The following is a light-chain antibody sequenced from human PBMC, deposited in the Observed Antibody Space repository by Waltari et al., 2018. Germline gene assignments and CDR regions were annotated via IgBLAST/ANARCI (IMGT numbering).Light chain of an antibody. Sequence: SSVVTQPPSVSVAPGQTARISCGGANLRDYSVHWYRQRPGQAPPLVVYADSDRPSGIPDRFSGSKSGTSASLAISGLQSEDEADYYCAVWDDSLKSWVFGGRTKLTVL. CDR3: AVWDDSLKSWV. V-gene: IGLV3-21*02. CDR2: ADS. CDR1: NLRDYS. J-gene: IGLJ3*02.